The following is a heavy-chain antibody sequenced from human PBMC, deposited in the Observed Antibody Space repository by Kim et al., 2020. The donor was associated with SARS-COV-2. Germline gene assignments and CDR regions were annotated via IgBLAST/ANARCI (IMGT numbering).Heavy chain of an antibody. D-gene: IGHD1-7*01. V-gene: IGHV3-7*01. J-gene: IGHJ4*02. CDR1: GFTISSCW. CDR2: IKEDGSEK. Sequence: GGSLRLSCAASGFTISSCWMSWVRQAPGKGLEWVANIKEDGSEKYYVDSVRGRFTISRDNAKNSLYLQMSSLRAEDTAVYYCRSETRDYWGQGTLVTVSS. CDR3: RSETRDY.